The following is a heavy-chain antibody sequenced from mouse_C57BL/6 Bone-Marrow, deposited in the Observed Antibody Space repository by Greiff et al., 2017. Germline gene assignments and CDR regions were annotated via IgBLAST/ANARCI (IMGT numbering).Heavy chain of an antibody. CDR1: GYTFTSYW. Sequence: QVQLQQPGAELVKPGASVKLSCKASGYTFTSYWMHWVKQRPGQGLEWIGMIHPNSGSTNYNEKFKSKATLTVDKSSSTAYMQLSSLTSEDSAVYYCARCPLITTVELWYFDVWGTGTTVTVSS. J-gene: IGHJ1*03. CDR2: IHPNSGST. V-gene: IGHV1-64*01. D-gene: IGHD1-1*01. CDR3: ARCPLITTVELWYFDV.